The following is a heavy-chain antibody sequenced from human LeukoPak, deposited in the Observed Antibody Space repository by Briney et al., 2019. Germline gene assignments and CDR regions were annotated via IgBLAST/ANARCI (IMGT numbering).Heavy chain of an antibody. CDR3: ARRDNVVVVSASDY. V-gene: IGHV3-23*01. CDR2: ITASGDST. D-gene: IGHD2-15*01. Sequence: PGGSLRLSCAASGFSLSTYWMSWVRQAPGKGLEWVSGITASGDSTYYADSVKGRFTMSRDNSRDTVYLQMNSLRVDDTAVYYCARRDNVVVVSASDYWGQGTLVTVSS. CDR1: GFSLSTYW. J-gene: IGHJ4*02.